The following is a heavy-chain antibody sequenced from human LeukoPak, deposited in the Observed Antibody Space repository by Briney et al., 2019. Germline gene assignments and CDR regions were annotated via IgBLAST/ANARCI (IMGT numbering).Heavy chain of an antibody. CDR3: ARDLKIAVAGTRAEY. J-gene: IGHJ4*02. D-gene: IGHD6-19*01. CDR1: GFTVSSNY. V-gene: IGHV3-66*01. CDR2: IYSGGST. Sequence: GGSLRLSCAASGFTVSSNYMSWVRQAPGKGLEWVSVIYSGGSTYYADSVKGRFTISRDNSKNTLYLQMNSLRAEDTAVYYCARDLKIAVAGTRAEYWGQGTLVTVSS.